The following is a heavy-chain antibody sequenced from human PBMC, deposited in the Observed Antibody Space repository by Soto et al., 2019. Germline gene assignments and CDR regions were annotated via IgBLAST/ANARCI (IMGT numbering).Heavy chain of an antibody. V-gene: IGHV3-23*01. CDR2: ISGSGGST. CDR3: AKGGWLQFRGGFFNNPENKKDTDFDY. Sequence: GGSLRLSCAASGFTFSSYAMSWVRQAPGNGLEWVSAISGSGGSTYYADSVKGRFTISRDNSKNTLYLQMNSLRAEDTAVYYCAKGGWLQFRGGFFNNPENKKDTDFDYWGQGTLVSVSS. D-gene: IGHD5-12*01. J-gene: IGHJ4*02. CDR1: GFTFSSYA.